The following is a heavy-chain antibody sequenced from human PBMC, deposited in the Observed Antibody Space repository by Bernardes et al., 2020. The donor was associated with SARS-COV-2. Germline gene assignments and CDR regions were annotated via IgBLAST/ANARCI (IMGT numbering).Heavy chain of an antibody. D-gene: IGHD4-17*01. J-gene: IGHJ4*02. Sequence: GGSLRLSCAASGFTFGDYAMHWVRQAPGKGLEWVSGISWNSGSIGYADSVKGRFTISRDNAKNSLYLQMNSLRAEDTALYYCAKDNLEIYGDSGRLFDYWGQGTLVTVSS. CDR1: GFTFGDYA. V-gene: IGHV3-9*01. CDR2: ISWNSGSI. CDR3: AKDNLEIYGDSGRLFDY.